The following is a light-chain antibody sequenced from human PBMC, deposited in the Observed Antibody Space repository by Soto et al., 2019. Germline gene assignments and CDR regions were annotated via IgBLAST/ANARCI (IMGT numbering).Light chain of an antibody. J-gene: IGKJ2*01. V-gene: IGKV3-15*01. CDR2: GAS. Sequence: EIVMTQSPATLSVSPGERATLSCRASQTVASNLAWYQQKPGQAPRLLIHGASTRATGVPARFSGSGSGTEFTLTISSLQSEDFPVYYCQQYHNWPPQYTFGQGTKLQIK. CDR1: QTVASN. CDR3: QQYHNWPPQYT.